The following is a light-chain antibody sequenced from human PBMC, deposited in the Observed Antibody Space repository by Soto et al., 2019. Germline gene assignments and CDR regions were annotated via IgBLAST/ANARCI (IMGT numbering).Light chain of an antibody. CDR2: EVS. CDR1: SSDVGGYNY. Sequence: QSVLTQPASVSGSPGQSITISCTGTSSDVGGYNYVSWYQQHPGKAPELMIYEVSNRPSGVSNRFSGSKSGNTASLTIPGLQAEDEADYYCSSYTSSSHYVFGTGTKVNVL. V-gene: IGLV2-14*01. CDR3: SSYTSSSHYV. J-gene: IGLJ1*01.